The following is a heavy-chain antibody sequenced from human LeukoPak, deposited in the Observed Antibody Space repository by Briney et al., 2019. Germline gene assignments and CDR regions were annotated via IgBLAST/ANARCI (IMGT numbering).Heavy chain of an antibody. J-gene: IGHJ6*03. CDR2: ISGSGGST. CDR1: GFTFSSYA. D-gene: IGHD4-17*01. CDR3: ARILDYGDYAQGFYYMDV. Sequence: GGSLRLSCAASGFTFSSYAMSWVRQAPGKGLEWVSAISGSGGSTYYADSVKGRFTISRDNSKNTLYLQMNSLRAEDTAVYYCARILDYGDYAQGFYYMDVWGKGTTVTVSS. V-gene: IGHV3-23*01.